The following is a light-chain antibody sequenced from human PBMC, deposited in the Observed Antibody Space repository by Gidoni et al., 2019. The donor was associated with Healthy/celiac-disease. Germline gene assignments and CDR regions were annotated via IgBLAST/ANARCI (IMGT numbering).Light chain of an antibody. CDR3: QQYNSYST. CDR2: DAS. V-gene: IGKV1-5*01. J-gene: IGKJ3*01. CDR1: QSISSW. Sequence: DIHMTQSPSTLSASVGDRVTITCRASQSISSWLAWYQQKPGKAPKLLIYDASSLESGVPSRCSGSGSGTEFTLTISSLQPDDFATYYCQQYNSYSTFGPGTKVEIK.